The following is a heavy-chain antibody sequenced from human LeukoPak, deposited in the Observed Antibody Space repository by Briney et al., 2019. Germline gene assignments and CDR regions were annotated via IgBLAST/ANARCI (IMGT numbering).Heavy chain of an antibody. J-gene: IGHJ5*02. CDR2: ISYDGSNK. Sequence: GRSLRLSCAASGFTFSTYSMNWVRQDPGKGLEWVAVISYDGSNKYYADSVKGRFTISRDNSKNTLYLQMNSLRAEDTAVYYCAKDGGLPYNWFDPWGQGTLVTVSS. V-gene: IGHV3-30*18. CDR3: AKDGGLPYNWFDP. D-gene: IGHD5-12*01. CDR1: GFTFSTYS.